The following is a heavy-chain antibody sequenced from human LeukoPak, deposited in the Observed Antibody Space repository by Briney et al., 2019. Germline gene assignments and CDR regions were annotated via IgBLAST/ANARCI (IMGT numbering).Heavy chain of an antibody. V-gene: IGHV3-23*01. J-gene: IGHJ5*02. CDR2: ISGSGGST. Sequence: PGGSLRLSCAASGFTFSSYAMSWVRQAPGKGLEWVSAISGSGGSTYYADSVKGRFTITRDNSKNTLYLQMNSLRAEDTAVYYCAKDLEAAAATNWFDPWGQGTLVTVSS. CDR3: AKDLEAAAATNWFDP. D-gene: IGHD6-13*01. CDR1: GFTFSSYA.